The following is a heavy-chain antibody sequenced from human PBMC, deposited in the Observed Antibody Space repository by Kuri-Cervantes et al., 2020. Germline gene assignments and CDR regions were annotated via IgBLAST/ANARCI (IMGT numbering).Heavy chain of an antibody. CDR2: MSYDGSSE. CDR1: GFTFRSSA. D-gene: IGHD4-17*01. CDR3: ARGEEDYGDYGGYYYYYYYMDV. V-gene: IGHV3-30-3*01. J-gene: IGHJ6*03. Sequence: GESLKISCAASGFTFRSSAMHWVRQAPGKGLEWVAVMSYDGSSEFYADSVKGRFTISRDNSKNTLYLQMNSLRAEDTAVYYCARGEEDYGDYGGYYYYYYYMDVWGKGTTVTVSS.